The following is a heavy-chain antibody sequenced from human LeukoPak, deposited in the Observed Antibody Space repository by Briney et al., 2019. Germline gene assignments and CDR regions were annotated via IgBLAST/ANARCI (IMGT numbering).Heavy chain of an antibody. J-gene: IGHJ5*02. CDR2: ISYDGSNK. V-gene: IGHV3-30*01. CDR1: GFTFSSYA. Sequence: GGSLRLSCAASGFTFSSYAMHWVRQAPGKGLEGVAVISYDGSNKYYADSVKGRFTISRDNSKNTLYLQMNSLRAEDTAVYYCARDPGHSYGSNWFDPWGQGTLVTVSS. CDR3: ARDPGHSYGSNWFDP. D-gene: IGHD5-18*01.